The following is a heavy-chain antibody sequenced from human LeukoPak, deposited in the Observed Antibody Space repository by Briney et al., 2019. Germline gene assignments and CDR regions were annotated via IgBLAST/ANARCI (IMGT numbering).Heavy chain of an antibody. V-gene: IGHV3-15*01. CDR2: VKSKARGGTT. CDR3: TTEGAVWGYHAFDI. Sequence: PGGSLRLSCAASGFIFSNAWMTWVRQAPGKGLEWVGRVKSKARGGTTDYAAPVKGRFTISRDDSENALYLQMSSLHTEDTAVYYCTTEGAVWGYHAFDIWGRGTMVTVSS. CDR1: GFIFSNAW. J-gene: IGHJ3*02. D-gene: IGHD7-27*01.